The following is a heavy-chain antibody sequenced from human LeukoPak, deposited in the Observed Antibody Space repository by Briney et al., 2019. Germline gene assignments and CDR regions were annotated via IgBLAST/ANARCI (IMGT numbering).Heavy chain of an antibody. CDR1: GFTFSSYS. J-gene: IGHJ5*02. CDR3: ARDRSPNYTVVRIDWFDP. Sequence: GGSLRLSCAASGFTFSSYSMNWVRQAPGKGLEWVSYISSSGSTIYYADSVKGRFTISRDNAKNSLYLQMNSLRAEDTAVYYCARDRSPNYTVVRIDWFDPWGQGTLVTVSS. D-gene: IGHD4-23*01. CDR2: ISSSGSTI. V-gene: IGHV3-48*04.